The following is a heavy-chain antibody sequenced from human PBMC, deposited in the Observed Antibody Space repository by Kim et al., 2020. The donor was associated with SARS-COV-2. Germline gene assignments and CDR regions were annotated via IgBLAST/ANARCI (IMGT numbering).Heavy chain of an antibody. V-gene: IGHV3-74*01. CDR2: INVDGSST. Sequence: GGSLRLSCAASGFTFSTYWMHWVRQAPGKGLVWVSHINVDGSSTIYADSVKGRFTISRDNAKNTLYLQMNSLRVEDTAVYYCARGKQRSEGPPGYWGQGTLVTVSS. J-gene: IGHJ4*02. CDR1: GFTFSTYW. CDR3: ARGKQRSEGPPGY. D-gene: IGHD2-2*03.